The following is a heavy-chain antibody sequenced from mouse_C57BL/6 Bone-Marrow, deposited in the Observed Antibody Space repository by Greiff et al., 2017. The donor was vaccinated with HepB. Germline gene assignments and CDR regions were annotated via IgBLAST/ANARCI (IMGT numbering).Heavy chain of an antibody. J-gene: IGHJ2*01. CDR2: IYPGDGDT. CDR1: GYAFSSSW. V-gene: IGHV1-82*01. Sequence: VQLVESGPELVKPGASVKISCKASGYAFSSSWMNWVKQRPGKGLEWIGRIYPGDGDTNYNGKFKGKATLTADKSSSTAYMQLSSLTSEDSAVYFCARLPGNYFDYWGQGTTLTVSS. CDR3: ARLPGNYFDY. D-gene: IGHD3-1*01.